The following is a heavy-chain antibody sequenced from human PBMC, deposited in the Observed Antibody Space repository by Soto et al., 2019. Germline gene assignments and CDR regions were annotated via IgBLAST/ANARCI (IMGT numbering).Heavy chain of an antibody. J-gene: IGHJ3*02. D-gene: IGHD2-15*01. CDR1: GFTFSSYA. CDR3: ALGGYCSGGSCSDAFDI. CDR2: ISGSGGST. Sequence: EVQLLESGGGLVQPGGSLRLSCAASGFTFSSYAMSWVRQAPGKGLEWVSAISGSGGSTYYADSVKGRFTISRDNPKNTLYLQMNSLRAEDTAVYYCALGGYCSGGSCSDAFDIWGQGTMVTVSS. V-gene: IGHV3-23*01.